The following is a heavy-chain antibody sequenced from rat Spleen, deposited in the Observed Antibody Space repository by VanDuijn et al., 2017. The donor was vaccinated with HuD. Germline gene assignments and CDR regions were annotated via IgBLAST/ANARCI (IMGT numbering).Heavy chain of an antibody. D-gene: IGHD5-1*01. J-gene: IGHJ2*01. V-gene: IGHV5-29*01. Sequence: EVHLVESGGGLVQPGRSMKLSCAASGFTFSDYYMAWVRQAPTKGLEWVATISHDGSNTYYRDSVKGRFPISRDNAKSTLYLQMDSLRSEDTATYYCARHSNWGFDYWGQGVMVTVSS. CDR3: ARHSNWGFDY. CDR2: ISHDGSNT. CDR1: GFTFSDYY.